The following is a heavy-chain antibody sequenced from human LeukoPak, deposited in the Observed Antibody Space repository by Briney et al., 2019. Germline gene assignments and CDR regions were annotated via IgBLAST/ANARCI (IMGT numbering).Heavy chain of an antibody. J-gene: IGHJ4*02. CDR1: GFTFTSYG. V-gene: IGHV3-33*01. Sequence: GTSLRLSCAASGFTFTSYGMHWVRQAPGKGLEWVALIWYDGRKEYYADSVKGRFTISRDDPRNTLYLQMNGLRAEDTAVYYCARLGSSWSSDYWGQGTLVTVSS. CDR2: IWYDGRKE. D-gene: IGHD6-13*01. CDR3: ARLGSSWSSDY.